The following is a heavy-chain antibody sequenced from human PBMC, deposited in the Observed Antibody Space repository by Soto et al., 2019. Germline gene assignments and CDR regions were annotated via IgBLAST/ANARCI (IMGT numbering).Heavy chain of an antibody. D-gene: IGHD6-19*01. CDR2: IYYSGST. V-gene: IGHV4-61*01. CDR1: GGSVSSGSYY. CDR3: AREEGYSSGWFDY. J-gene: IGHJ4*02. Sequence: KQSQTLSLTCTVSGGSVSSGSYYWSWIRQPPGKGLEWIGYIYYSGSTNYNPSLKSRVTISVDTSKNQFSLKLSSVTAADTAVYYCAREEGYSSGWFDYWGQGTLVTVSS.